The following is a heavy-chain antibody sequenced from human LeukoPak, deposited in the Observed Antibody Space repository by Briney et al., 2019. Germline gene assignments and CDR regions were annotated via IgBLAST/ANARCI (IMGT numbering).Heavy chain of an antibody. V-gene: IGHV1-18*01. J-gene: IGHJ4*02. CDR3: ARDPPGLTLGSPGDY. D-gene: IGHD3-16*01. Sequence: ASVKLSCKASGYTFTSYGMARVRQAPGQGLQWMGWISANNGDTSYSQKLQGRVTMTTDTSTNTAYMELRSLTSDDTAVYYCARDPPGLTLGSPGDYWGQGTLVIVSS. CDR2: ISANNGDT. CDR1: GYTFTSYG.